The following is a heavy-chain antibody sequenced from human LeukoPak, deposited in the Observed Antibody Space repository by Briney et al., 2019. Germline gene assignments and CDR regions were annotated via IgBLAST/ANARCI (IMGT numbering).Heavy chain of an antibody. J-gene: IGHJ4*02. Sequence: SETLSLTCTVSGGSIRSYYWNWIRQPPGKGLEWIGYIFYSGTINYNPSLKSRATISADTSKNQFSLKLTSVTAADTAVYYCARTRIAAAGTDYWGQGTLVTVSS. V-gene: IGHV4-59*01. D-gene: IGHD6-13*01. CDR3: ARTRIAAAGTDY. CDR2: IFYSGTI. CDR1: GGSIRSYY.